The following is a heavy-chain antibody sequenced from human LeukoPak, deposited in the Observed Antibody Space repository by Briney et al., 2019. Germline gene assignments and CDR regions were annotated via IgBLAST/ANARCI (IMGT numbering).Heavy chain of an antibody. CDR3: AKAVTQFGFGELWYYYYGMDV. V-gene: IGHV3-23*01. J-gene: IGHJ6*04. CDR1: GFTFSSYA. Sequence: GGSLRLSCAASGFTFSSYAMSWVRQAPGKGLEWVSAISGSGGSTYYADSVKGRFTISRDNSKNTLYLQVNSLRAEDTAVYYCAKAVTQFGFGELWYYYYGMDVWGKGTTVTVSS. D-gene: IGHD3-10*01. CDR2: ISGSGGST.